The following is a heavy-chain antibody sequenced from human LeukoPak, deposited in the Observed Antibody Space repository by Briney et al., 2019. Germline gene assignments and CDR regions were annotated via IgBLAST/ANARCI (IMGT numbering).Heavy chain of an antibody. V-gene: IGHV4-39*01. Sequence: SETLSLTRTVSGASTSSSSYYSGWIRQPPGKGLEWIVSINYSGSNYYNPSLEGRITISVDTSKNQYSLKLSSVTAADAAVYYCARGPMSPDGSGYCNFDSWGQGTLVTVAS. J-gene: IGHJ4*02. D-gene: IGHD3-22*01. CDR3: ARGPMSPDGSGYCNFDS. CDR1: GASTSSSSYY. CDR2: INYSGSN.